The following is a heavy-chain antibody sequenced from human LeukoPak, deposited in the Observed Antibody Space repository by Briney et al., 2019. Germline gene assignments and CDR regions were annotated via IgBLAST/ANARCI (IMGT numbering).Heavy chain of an antibody. V-gene: IGHV4-30-2*01. J-gene: IGHJ4*02. CDR1: GGSISSGGYY. Sequence: SETLSLTCTVSGGSISSGGYYWSWIRQPPGKGLEWIGYIYRSGSTYYNPSLKSRVTISVDRSKNQFSLKLSSVTAADTAVYYCARDPPGIAAEGGYWGQGTLVTVSS. CDR2: IYRSGST. CDR3: ARDPPGIAAEGGY. D-gene: IGHD6-13*01.